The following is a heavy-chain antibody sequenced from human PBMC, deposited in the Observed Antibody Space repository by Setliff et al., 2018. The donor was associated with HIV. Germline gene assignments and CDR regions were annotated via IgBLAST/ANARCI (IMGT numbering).Heavy chain of an antibody. CDR3: ARNPQPTGTPDYYYYYYMDV. Sequence: SVKVSCKASGGTFSSYAISWVRQAPGQGLEWMGRTIPIFGTANYAQKFQGRVTITADKSTSTAYMELSSLRSEDTAVYYCARNPQPTGTPDYYYYYYMDVWGKGTTVTVS. J-gene: IGHJ6*03. CDR2: TIPIFGTA. D-gene: IGHD1-1*01. V-gene: IGHV1-69*06. CDR1: GGTFSSYA.